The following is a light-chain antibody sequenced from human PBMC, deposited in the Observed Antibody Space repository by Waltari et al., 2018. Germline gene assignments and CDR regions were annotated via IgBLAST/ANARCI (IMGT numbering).Light chain of an antibody. CDR3: SSRDSGAHRHV. Sequence: SSDLPTDPAVSVALGQTVRITCRGASSRTYTETWYQQKAGQVPILFIYGQNNRPSGIPDRFSGSYSGRTASLTITGAQAEDEADYYCSSRDSGAHRHVFGTGTKVTVL. V-gene: IGLV3-19*01. J-gene: IGLJ1*01. CDR1: SSRTYT. CDR2: GQN.